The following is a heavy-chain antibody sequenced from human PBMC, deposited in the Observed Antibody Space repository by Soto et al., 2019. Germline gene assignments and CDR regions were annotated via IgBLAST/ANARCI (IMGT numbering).Heavy chain of an antibody. D-gene: IGHD2-2*01. J-gene: IGHJ4*02. V-gene: IGHV3-23*01. CDR3: ERDCSSYSCPVWAY. CDR2: ITASGEKL. CDR1: GFSLSSYA. Sequence: PGGSLRLSCAASGFSLSSYAMTWVRQAPGKGLEWVSGITASGEKLYYADSVKGRFTVSRDNSKNTLYLQMHSLRADDTAVYYCERDCSSYSCPVWAYWGQGTLVTVSS.